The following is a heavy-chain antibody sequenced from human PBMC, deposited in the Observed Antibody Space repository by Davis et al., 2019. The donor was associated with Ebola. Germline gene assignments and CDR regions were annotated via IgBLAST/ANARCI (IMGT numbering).Heavy chain of an antibody. D-gene: IGHD3-22*01. J-gene: IGHJ4*02. V-gene: IGHV5-51*01. CDR2: IYPADSDT. CDR1: GYSFSNFW. CDR3: AKQESLYGSSDY. Sequence: KVSCKGSGYSFSNFWIGWVRQMPGKGLEWMGIIYPADSDTRYSPSFQGLVTISADKSISTAYLQWSSLKASDTAMYYCAKQESLYGSSDYWGQGTLVTVSS.